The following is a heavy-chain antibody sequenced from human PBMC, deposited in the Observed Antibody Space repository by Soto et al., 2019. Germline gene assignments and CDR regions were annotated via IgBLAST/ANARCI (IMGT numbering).Heavy chain of an antibody. J-gene: IGHJ4*02. CDR2: IYYSGST. Sequence: PSETLSLTCTVCGGSISSSSYYWGWIRQPPGKGLEWIGSIYYSGSTYYNPSLKSRVTISVDTSKNQFSLKLSSVTAADTAVYYCARSMTTVVTLDYWGQGTLVTVSS. CDR3: ARSMTTVVTLDY. V-gene: IGHV4-39*01. CDR1: GGSISSSSYY. D-gene: IGHD4-17*01.